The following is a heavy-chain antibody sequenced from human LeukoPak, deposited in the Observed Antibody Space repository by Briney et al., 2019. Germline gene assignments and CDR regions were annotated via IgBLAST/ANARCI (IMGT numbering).Heavy chain of an antibody. J-gene: IGHJ1*01. Sequence: ASVKVSCKASGYTFTSYDTNWVRQATGQGLEWMGWMNPNSGNTGYAQKFQGRVTMTRNTSISTAYMELSSLRSEDTAVYYCARGGWGYSSGWYGVRFFQHWGQGTLVTVSS. CDR3: ARGGWGYSSGWYGVRFFQH. V-gene: IGHV1-8*01. CDR2: MNPNSGNT. CDR1: GYTFTSYD. D-gene: IGHD6-19*01.